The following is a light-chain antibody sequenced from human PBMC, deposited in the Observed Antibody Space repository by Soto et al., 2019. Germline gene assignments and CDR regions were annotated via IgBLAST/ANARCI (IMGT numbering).Light chain of an antibody. Sequence: QSVLTRPPSPSASLGASVTLTCTLSSGYSNYNVDWYQQRPGKGPRFVMRVGTGGIVGSKGDGIPDRFSVLGSGLKRYLTIKNIQEEDESDNHCGADHGSGRNCVYPRVFGGGTKLTVL. CDR1: SGYSNYN. J-gene: IGLJ2*01. CDR3: GADHGSGRNCVYPRV. CDR2: VGTGGIVG. V-gene: IGLV9-49*01.